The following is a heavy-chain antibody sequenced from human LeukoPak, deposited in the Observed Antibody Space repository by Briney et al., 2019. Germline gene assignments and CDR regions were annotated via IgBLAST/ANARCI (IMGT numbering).Heavy chain of an antibody. D-gene: IGHD1-26*01. J-gene: IGHJ4*02. V-gene: IGHV3-64D*06. CDR2: IRSNGGGT. Sequence: GGSLRLPCSASGFTFSDYSMHWVRQAPGKGLEYVSAIRSNGGGTNYADSVKGRFTISRDNSKNTLYLQMSSLRVEDTAVYYCVRLGGNDSDYWGQGTLVTVSS. CDR3: VRLGGNDSDY. CDR1: GFTFSDYS.